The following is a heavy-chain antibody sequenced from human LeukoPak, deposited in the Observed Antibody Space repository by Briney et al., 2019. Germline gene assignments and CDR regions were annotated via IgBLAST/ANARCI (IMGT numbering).Heavy chain of an antibody. Sequence: SETLSLTCTVSGGSISSYYWSWIRQPLGKGLEWIGYIYYSGSTNYNPSLKSRVTISVDTSKNQFSLKLSSVTAADTAVYYCARSDQPLLYRSWDTQYYFDYWGQGTLVTVSS. CDR1: GGSISSYY. CDR3: ARSDQPLLYRSWDTQYYFDY. J-gene: IGHJ4*02. D-gene: IGHD2-2*02. CDR2: IYYSGST. V-gene: IGHV4-59*08.